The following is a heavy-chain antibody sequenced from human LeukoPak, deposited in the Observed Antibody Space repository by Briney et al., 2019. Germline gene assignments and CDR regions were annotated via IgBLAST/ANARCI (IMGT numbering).Heavy chain of an antibody. CDR1: GFIFSDAW. CDR3: TTGQGKTGDDY. J-gene: IGHJ4*02. CDR2: IKRESDGGTT. Sequence: GGSLRLSCAGSGFIFSDAWMSWVRQARGKGLEWVGRIKRESDGGTTDYGAPVKGRFIISRDDSKTAVYLQMNSLRTEDTAVYYCTTGQGKTGDDYWGQGTLVTVSS. V-gene: IGHV3-15*01.